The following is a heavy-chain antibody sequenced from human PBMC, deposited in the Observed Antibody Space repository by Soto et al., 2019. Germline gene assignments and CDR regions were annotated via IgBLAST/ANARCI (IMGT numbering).Heavy chain of an antibody. CDR1: GGTFSSYA. J-gene: IGHJ4*02. CDR3: ASPGIAAAAEGGFDY. CDR2: IIPIFGTA. D-gene: IGHD6-13*01. Sequence: QVQLVQYGAEVKKPGSSVKVSCKASGGTFSSYAISWVRQAPGQGLEWMGGIIPIFGTANYAQKFQGRVTITADESTSTAYMELSSLRSENTAVYYCASPGIAAAAEGGFDYWGQGTLVTVSS. V-gene: IGHV1-69*12.